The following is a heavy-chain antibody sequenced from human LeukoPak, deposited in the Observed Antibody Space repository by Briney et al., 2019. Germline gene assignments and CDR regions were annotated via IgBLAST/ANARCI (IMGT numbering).Heavy chain of an antibody. V-gene: IGHV1-2*02. D-gene: IGHD3-10*01. J-gene: IGHJ4*02. CDR1: GYTFTGYY. Sequence: ASVKVSCKASGYTFTGYYMHWVRQAPGQGLEWMGWINPNSGGTNYAQKFQGRVTMTRDTSISTAYMELSRLRSDDTAVYYCARENYGSGEEPGYWGEGTLVTVSS. CDR3: ARENYGSGEEPGY. CDR2: INPNSGGT.